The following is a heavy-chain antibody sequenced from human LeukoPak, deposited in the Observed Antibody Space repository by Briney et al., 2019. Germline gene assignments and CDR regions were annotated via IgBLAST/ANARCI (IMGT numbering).Heavy chain of an antibody. D-gene: IGHD1-14*01. CDR2: INPKSGGT. CDR1: GYTFTGYY. Sequence: ASVKASCKASGYTFTGYYMHWVRLAPGQGLEWMGWINPKSGGTNYLQKFQGRVTMTRDTSISTAYMELSRLRSDDTAVYYCARATAENDYWGQGTLVTVSS. V-gene: IGHV1-2*02. CDR3: ARATAENDY. J-gene: IGHJ4*02.